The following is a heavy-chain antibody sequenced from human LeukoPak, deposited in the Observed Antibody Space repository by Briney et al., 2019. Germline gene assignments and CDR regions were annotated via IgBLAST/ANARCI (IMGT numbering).Heavy chain of an antibody. CDR3: ARRVVAGTTVDF. V-gene: IGHV4-39*01. J-gene: IGHJ4*02. CDR2: IFHDGTT. Sequence: SETLSLTCTVSGGSINSPNSYWGWIRQPPGKGLEWIGSIFHDGTTYYSPSLKSRVTVSVDTSLNQFSLSLMSMTAADTAVYYCARRVVAGTTVDFWGQGNLVIVSS. D-gene: IGHD1-1*01. CDR1: GGSINSPNSY.